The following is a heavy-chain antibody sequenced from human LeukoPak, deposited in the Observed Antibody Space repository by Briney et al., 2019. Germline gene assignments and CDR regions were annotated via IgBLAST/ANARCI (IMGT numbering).Heavy chain of an antibody. CDR1: GFTFSNAW. V-gene: IGHV3-53*01. D-gene: IGHD3-10*01. CDR3: ARAKPKNMVRGLIMRRESRYYFDY. CDR2: IYSGGST. J-gene: IGHJ4*02. Sequence: GGSLRLSCAASGFTFSNAWMSWVRQAPGKGLEWVSVIYSGGSTYYAESVKGRFTISRDNSKSRLYIQMNSLRAEDTAVYYCARAKPKNMVRGLIMRRESRYYFDYWGQGTLVTVSS.